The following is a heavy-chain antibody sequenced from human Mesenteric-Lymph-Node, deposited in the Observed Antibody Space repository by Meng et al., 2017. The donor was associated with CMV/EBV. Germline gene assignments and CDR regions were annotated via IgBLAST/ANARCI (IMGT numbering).Heavy chain of an antibody. CDR2: IYPGDSDT. V-gene: IGHV5-51*01. CDR1: GYTFTNYW. Sequence: GGSLRLSCRDSGYTFTNYWIGWVRQMPGKGLEWMGIIYPGDSDTRYSPSFQGQVTISADKSISTAYLQWSSLKASDTAMYYCARRRGSSSNYFDYWGQGTLVTVSS. CDR3: ARRRGSSSNYFDY. J-gene: IGHJ4*02. D-gene: IGHD6-6*01.